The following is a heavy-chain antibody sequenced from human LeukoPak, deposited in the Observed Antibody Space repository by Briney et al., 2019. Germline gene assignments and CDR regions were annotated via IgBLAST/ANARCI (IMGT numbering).Heavy chain of an antibody. V-gene: IGHV4-59*08. J-gene: IGHJ4*02. D-gene: IGHD3-10*01. Sequence: SETLSLTCTVSGGSISSYYWSWIRQPPGKGLEWIGYIYYSGSTNYNPSLKSRVTISVDTSKNQFSLKLSSVTAADTAVYYCARLAVRGVIIYWGQGTLVTVSS. CDR2: IYYSGST. CDR1: GGSISSYY. CDR3: ARLAVRGVIIY.